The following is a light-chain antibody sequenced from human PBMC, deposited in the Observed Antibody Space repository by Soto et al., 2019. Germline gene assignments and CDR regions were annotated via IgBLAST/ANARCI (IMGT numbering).Light chain of an antibody. Sequence: IVLTQSPCTLSLSTRERATLSCRASQSVSNNYLAWYQQKPSHTPRLIINGASNRATGIPDGFSGSGSGTDFSLPISSLQSEDFAVYYCQQYNNWPPVTFGQGTKVDIK. CDR2: GAS. CDR1: QSVSNNY. V-gene: IGKV3-20*01. J-gene: IGKJ1*01. CDR3: QQYNNWPPVT.